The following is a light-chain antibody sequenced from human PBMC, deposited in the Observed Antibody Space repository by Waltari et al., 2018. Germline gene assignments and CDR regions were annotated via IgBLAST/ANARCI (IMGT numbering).Light chain of an antibody. V-gene: IGKV4-1*01. CDR2: WAS. J-gene: IGKJ2*02. CDR3: QQYYNTRT. CDR1: QSVLYGFNNKNY. Sequence: DIVMTQSPDSLAVSLGERATLNCTSSQSVLYGFNNKNYLAWYQQKPGQPPKLLIYWASTRESGVPDRFSGSGSGTDFTLTINSLQAEDVAVYYCQQYYNTRTFGQGTRLEIK.